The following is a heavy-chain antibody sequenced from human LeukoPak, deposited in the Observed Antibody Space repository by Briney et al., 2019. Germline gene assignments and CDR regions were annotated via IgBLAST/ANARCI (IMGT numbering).Heavy chain of an antibody. J-gene: IGHJ4*02. D-gene: IGHD5-12*01. CDR1: GGSMNSYY. V-gene: IGHV4-59*01. CDR2: IYYSGST. CDR3: ARAGYSNEGYSGYGHEDY. Sequence: SETLSLTCSVSGGSMNSYYWSWIRQPPGKGLEWTGYIYYSGSTKYNPSLKSRVTISVDTSKNQFSLKLSSVTAADTAVYYCARAGYSNEGYSGYGHEDYWGQGTLVTVSS.